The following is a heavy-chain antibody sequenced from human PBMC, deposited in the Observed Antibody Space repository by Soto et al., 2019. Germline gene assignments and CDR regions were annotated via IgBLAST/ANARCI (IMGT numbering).Heavy chain of an antibody. CDR3: ARGGIAARPGPYYFDY. J-gene: IGHJ4*02. Sequence: SETLSLTCTVSGYSISSGYYWGWIRQPPGKGLEWIGSIYHSGSTYYNPSLKSRVTISVDTSKNQFSLKLSSVTAADTAVYYCARGGIAARPGPYYFDYWGQGTLVTVSS. D-gene: IGHD6-6*01. CDR2: IYHSGST. CDR1: GYSISSGYY. V-gene: IGHV4-38-2*02.